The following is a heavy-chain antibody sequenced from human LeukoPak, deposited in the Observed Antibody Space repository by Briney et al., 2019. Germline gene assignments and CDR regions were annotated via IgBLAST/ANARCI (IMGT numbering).Heavy chain of an antibody. Sequence: PSETLSLTCAVSGYSISSGYYWGWIRQPPGKGLEWIGEINHFGTTNYNPSLKSRVTMSVDTSKNQFSLKLTSMTAADTAVYYCVRGPADRWVVFVGHFDLWGRGTLVTVSS. CDR1: GYSISSGYY. D-gene: IGHD3-16*02. CDR3: VRGPADRWVVFVGHFDL. V-gene: IGHV4-38-2*01. J-gene: IGHJ2*01. CDR2: INHFGTT.